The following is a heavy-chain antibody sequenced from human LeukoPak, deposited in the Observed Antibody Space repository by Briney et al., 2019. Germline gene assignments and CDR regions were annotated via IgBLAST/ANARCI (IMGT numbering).Heavy chain of an antibody. CDR3: ARVVTTGFDY. D-gene: IGHD4-17*01. CDR2: ISAYNGNT. Sequence: ASVKVSCKASGYTFISYDISWVRQAPGQGHEWMGWISAYNGNTNSAQNLQGRVTMTTDTSSSTAYMELRSLRSDDTAVYYCARVVTTGFDYWGQGTLVSVSS. CDR1: GYTFISYD. V-gene: IGHV1-18*01. J-gene: IGHJ4*02.